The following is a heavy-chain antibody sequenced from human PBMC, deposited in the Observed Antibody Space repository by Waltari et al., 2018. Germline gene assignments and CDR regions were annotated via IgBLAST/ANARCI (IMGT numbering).Heavy chain of an antibody. J-gene: IGHJ4*02. CDR2: IYSSGST. V-gene: IGHV4-39*01. CDR1: GGSISSSSYY. Sequence: QLQLQESGPGLVKPSETLSLTCTVSGGSISSSSYYWGWIRQPPGKGLEWIGSIYSSGSTYYNPSLKSRVTISVDTSKNQFSLKLSSVTAADTAVYYCARHHNTAMVRGVIIGPSDYWGQGTLVTVSS. CDR3: ARHHNTAMVRGVIIGPSDY. D-gene: IGHD3-10*01.